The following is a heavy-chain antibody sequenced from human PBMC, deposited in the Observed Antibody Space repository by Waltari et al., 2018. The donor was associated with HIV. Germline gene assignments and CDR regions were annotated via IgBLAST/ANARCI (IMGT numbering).Heavy chain of an antibody. Sequence: QVQLVQSGAEVKKPGASVTVSCKASGYTLTGYSLNWVRQAPGQGLEWMGWINPYSGVTNYAQKFQGRVTMTRDTSISTAYMELSRLRSDDTAVYYCAVEEYYDTLTGPSRGMDVWGQGTTVTVSS. D-gene: IGHD3-9*01. J-gene: IGHJ6*02. CDR3: AVEEYYDTLTGPSRGMDV. CDR2: INPYSGVT. V-gene: IGHV1-2*02. CDR1: GYTLTGYS.